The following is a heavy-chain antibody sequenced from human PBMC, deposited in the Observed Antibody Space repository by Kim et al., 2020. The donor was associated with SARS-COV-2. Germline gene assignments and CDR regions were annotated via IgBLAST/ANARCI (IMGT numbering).Heavy chain of an antibody. Sequence: ASVKVSCKDSGYTITSCGISWVRQAPGQGLEWMGCISAYNGNRNNAQKLQGRVTMTTDTSTSTAYMELRSLGSDDTAVYYCARGGYYYDGSVYSGSSGYWGQRSLVTVSS. J-gene: IGHJ4*02. D-gene: IGHD3-22*01. V-gene: IGHV1-18*01. CDR3: ARGGYYYDGSVYSGSSGY. CDR1: GYTITSCG. CDR2: ISAYNGNR.